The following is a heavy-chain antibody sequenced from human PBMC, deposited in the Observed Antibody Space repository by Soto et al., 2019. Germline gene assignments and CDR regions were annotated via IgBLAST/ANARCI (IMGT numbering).Heavy chain of an antibody. J-gene: IGHJ5*02. D-gene: IGHD6-13*01. V-gene: IGHV4-59*01. CDR3: ARERSSSWYSWFDP. Sequence: EPLSLTCTRSVLSISSYHSSWIRQPAGKGLEWIGYIYYSESTNYKPSLKSRVTMSVDTSKHQCTLKLSSVTAADTAVYYCARERSSSWYSWFDPWGQGTLVTVSS. CDR2: IYYSEST. CDR1: VLSISSYH.